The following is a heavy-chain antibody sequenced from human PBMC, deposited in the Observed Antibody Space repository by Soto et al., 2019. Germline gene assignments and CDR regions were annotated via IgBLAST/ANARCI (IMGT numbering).Heavy chain of an antibody. CDR3: TRAPDGSGAYYYFDY. D-gene: IGHD3-22*01. CDR1: GFPFSSYW. J-gene: IGHJ4*02. V-gene: IGHV3-7*03. CDR2: INRDGSER. Sequence: GGSLRLSCAASGFPFSSYWMSWVRQAPGKGLQWVANINRDGSERYYVDSLKGRFTISRDNAENSLYLQMNSLRDEDTAVYYCTRAPDGSGAYYYFDYWGQGTPVTVSS.